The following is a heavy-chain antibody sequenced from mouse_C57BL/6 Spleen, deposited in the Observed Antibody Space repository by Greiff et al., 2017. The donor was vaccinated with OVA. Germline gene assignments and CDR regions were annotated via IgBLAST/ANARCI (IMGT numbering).Heavy chain of an antibody. CDR1: GFTFSSYG. D-gene: IGHD1-1*01. Sequence: EVKLEESGGDLVKPGGSLKLSCAASGFTFSSYGMSWVRQTPDKRLEWVATISSGGSYTYYPASVQGRFTIARDNAKNTLYLQMSSLKAEDTAMYYCARHTNGSSYYFDYWGQGTTLTVSS. J-gene: IGHJ2*01. CDR3: ARHTNGSSYYFDY. CDR2: ISSGGSYT. V-gene: IGHV5-6*02.